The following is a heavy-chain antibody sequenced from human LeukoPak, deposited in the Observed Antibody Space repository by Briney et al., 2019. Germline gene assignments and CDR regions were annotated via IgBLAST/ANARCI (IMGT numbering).Heavy chain of an antibody. CDR1: GYTFTGYY. D-gene: IGHD1-14*01. Sequence: ASVKVSCKASGYTFTGYYMHWVRQAPGQGLEWMGWINPNNGGTNFAQKFQGRVTMTRDTSISTAYMELSRLRSDDTAVYYCARGPSAPAPEPYLSMVDYWGQGTLVTVSS. V-gene: IGHV1-2*02. CDR2: INPNNGGT. CDR3: ARGPSAPAPEPYLSMVDY. J-gene: IGHJ4*02.